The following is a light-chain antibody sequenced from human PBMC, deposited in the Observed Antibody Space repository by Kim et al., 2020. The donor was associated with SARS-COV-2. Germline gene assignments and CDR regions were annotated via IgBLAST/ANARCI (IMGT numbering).Light chain of an antibody. CDR1: QSIGDY. Sequence: IQMTQSPSSLSASVGDRVTITCRASQSIGDYLNWYQHRPGKAPKLLIHAASSLQSDVPSRFSGSGSATDFTFTISCRQPEDFTTYYCQQSYNKPHLTFGPGTRLEIK. CDR2: AAS. CDR3: QQSYNKPHLT. V-gene: IGKV1-39*01. J-gene: IGKJ5*01.